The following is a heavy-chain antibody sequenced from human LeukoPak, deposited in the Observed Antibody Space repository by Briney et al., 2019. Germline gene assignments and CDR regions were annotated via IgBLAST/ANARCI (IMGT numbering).Heavy chain of an antibody. D-gene: IGHD3-22*01. J-gene: IGHJ4*02. CDR3: ARGLYYYDSSGYAPGF. CDR2: IIPIFGTA. CDR1: GGTFSSYA. V-gene: IGHV1-69*05. Sequence: SVKVSCKASGGTFSSYAISWVRQAPGQGLEWMGGIIPIFGTANYAQKFQGRVTITTDESTSTAYMELRSLRSDDTAVYYCARGLYYYDSSGYAPGFWGQGTLVTVSS.